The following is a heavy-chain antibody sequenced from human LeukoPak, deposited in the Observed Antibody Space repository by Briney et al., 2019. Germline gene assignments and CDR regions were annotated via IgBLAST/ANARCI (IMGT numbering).Heavy chain of an antibody. V-gene: IGHV3-30*02. Sequence: GSLRLSCAASGFTFSSYGMHWVRQAPGKGLEWVAFIRYDGSNKYYADSVKGRFTISRDNSKNTLYLQMNSLRAEDTAVYYCARDGYGNNYMDVWGKGTTVTVSS. CDR1: GFTFSSYG. CDR3: ARDGYGNNYMDV. D-gene: IGHD1/OR15-1a*01. J-gene: IGHJ6*03. CDR2: IRYDGSNK.